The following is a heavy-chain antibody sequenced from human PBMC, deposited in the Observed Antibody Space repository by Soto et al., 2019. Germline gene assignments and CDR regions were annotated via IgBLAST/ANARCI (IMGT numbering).Heavy chain of an antibody. CDR2: IYYSGST. CDR3: ARSITAAGTGYFQH. J-gene: IGHJ1*01. Sequence: SETLSLTCAVSGGSISSSNWWSWVRQPPGKGLEWIGSIYYSGSTYYNPSLKSRVTISIDKSKNQFSLKLTSVTAADTAVYYCARSITAAGTGYFQHWGQGTLVTVSS. V-gene: IGHV4-4*02. CDR1: GGSISSSNW. D-gene: IGHD6-13*01.